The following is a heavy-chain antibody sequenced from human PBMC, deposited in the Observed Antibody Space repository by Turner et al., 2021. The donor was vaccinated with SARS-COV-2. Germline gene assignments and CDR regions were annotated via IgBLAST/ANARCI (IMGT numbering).Heavy chain of an antibody. V-gene: IGHV4-4*07. CDR1: GGSISSYY. D-gene: IGHD6-6*01. CDR2: IYTSGTS. J-gene: IGHJ6*02. Sequence: QVQMQESGPGLVKPSETLSLTCTVSGGSISSYYWSWIRQPPGKGLEWIGRIYTSGTSNYNPSLKSRVTMSVDTSKNQFSLRLSSVTAADTAVYYCARDRVQLGPVGMDVWGQGTTVTVSS. CDR3: ARDRVQLGPVGMDV.